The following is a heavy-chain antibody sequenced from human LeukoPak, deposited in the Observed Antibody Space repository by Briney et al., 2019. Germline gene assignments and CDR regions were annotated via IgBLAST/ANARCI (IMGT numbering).Heavy chain of an antibody. CDR2: ISGSGDST. V-gene: IGHV3-23*01. CDR1: GLTFSNYA. Sequence: GGSLRLSCAASGLTFSNYAMSWVRQAPGKGLEWVSAISGSGDSTFYADSVKGRFTISRDNPKNTLYLQMNSLRGEDTAVYYCANENPQNDYWGQGTLVTVSS. CDR3: ANENPQNDY. J-gene: IGHJ4*02.